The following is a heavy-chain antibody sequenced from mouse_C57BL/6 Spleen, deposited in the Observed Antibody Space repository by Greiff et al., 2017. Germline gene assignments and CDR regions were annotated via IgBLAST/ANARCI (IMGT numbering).Heavy chain of an antibody. Sequence: VQLQQSGPELVKPGASVKMSCKASGYTFTDYNMHWVKQSHGKSLEWIGYINPNNGGTSYNQKFKGKATLTVNKSSSTAYMELRSLTSEDSAVYYCARERVYYDYFDYWGQGTTLTVSS. CDR1: GYTFTDYN. CDR2: INPNNGGT. V-gene: IGHV1-22*01. CDR3: ARERVYYDYFDY. J-gene: IGHJ2*01. D-gene: IGHD2-4*01.